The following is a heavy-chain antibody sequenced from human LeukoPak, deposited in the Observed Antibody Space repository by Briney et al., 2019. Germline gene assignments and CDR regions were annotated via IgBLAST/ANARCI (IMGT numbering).Heavy chain of an antibody. D-gene: IGHD5-12*01. V-gene: IGHV1-69*13. CDR1: GGTFSSYA. Sequence: ASVKVSCTASGGTFSSYAISWVRQAPGQGLEWMGGIIPIFGTANYAQKFQGRVTITADESTSTAYMELSSLRSEGTAVYYCAREGPPTIICYHWGQGTLVTVSS. CDR3: AREGPPTIICYH. CDR2: IIPIFGTA. J-gene: IGHJ5*02.